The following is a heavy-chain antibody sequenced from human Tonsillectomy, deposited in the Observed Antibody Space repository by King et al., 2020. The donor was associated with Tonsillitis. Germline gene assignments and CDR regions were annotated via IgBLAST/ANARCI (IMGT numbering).Heavy chain of an antibody. CDR2: ISFDCSNK. CDR3: ARRDGALDYYYYGMDV. V-gene: IGHV3-30-3*01. D-gene: IGHD4-17*01. CDR1: GFTFSSYA. Sequence: LVESGGGVVQPGRSLRLSCAASGFTFSSYAMHWVRPAPGKGLEWVALISFDCSNKEYAVSAKGRFTSSRDNSQNRLYLQMNSLRAEDTAVYYCARRDGALDYYYYGMDVWGQGTTVTVSS. J-gene: IGHJ6*02.